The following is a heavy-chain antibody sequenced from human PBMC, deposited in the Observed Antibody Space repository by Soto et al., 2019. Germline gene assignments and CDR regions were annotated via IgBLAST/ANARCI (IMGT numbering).Heavy chain of an antibody. CDR1: GGSISSYY. J-gene: IGHJ5*02. CDR2: IYTSGST. Sequence: SETLSLTCTVSGGSISSYYWSWIRQPAGKGLEWIGRIYTSGSTNYNPSLKSRVTMSVDTPKNQFSLKLSSVTAADTAVYYCARVGVAGVAAASNWFDPWGQGTLVTVS. D-gene: IGHD6-13*01. CDR3: ARVGVAGVAAASNWFDP. V-gene: IGHV4-4*07.